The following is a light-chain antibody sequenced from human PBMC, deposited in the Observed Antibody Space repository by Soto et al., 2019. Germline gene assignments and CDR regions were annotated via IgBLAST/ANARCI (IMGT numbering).Light chain of an antibody. J-gene: IGKJ4*01. CDR1: QSVRSSY. CDR2: GAS. V-gene: IGKV3-20*01. Sequence: EIVLTQSPGTLSLSPGERAPLSCRASQSVRSSYLAWYQQKTCQAPRLLIYGASRRATGIPDRFSGSGSGPDFTLTISRLEPEDVAVYYCQQYGSSPLLTFGGGTKVEIK. CDR3: QQYGSSPLLT.